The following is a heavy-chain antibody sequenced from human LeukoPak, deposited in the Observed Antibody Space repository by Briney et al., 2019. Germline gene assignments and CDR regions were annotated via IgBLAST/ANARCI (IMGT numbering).Heavy chain of an antibody. V-gene: IGHV3-21*01. J-gene: IGHJ3*02. CDR3: ARLGSGVAFDN. CDR1: GFPFNRYD. CDR2: IIRRESYI. Sequence: PGGSLGLPLEAFGFPFNRYDMNRVRQAPGKGLEWVSSIIRRESYIYHADPVKGRFTISRDNTKNSLYLQMKSLRAEDTAVYYCARLGSGVAFDNWGQGTMVTVSS. D-gene: IGHD2-8*01.